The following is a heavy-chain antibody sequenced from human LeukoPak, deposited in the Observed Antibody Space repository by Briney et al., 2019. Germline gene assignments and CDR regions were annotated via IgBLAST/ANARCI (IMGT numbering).Heavy chain of an antibody. D-gene: IGHD1-26*01. CDR1: GYTFTSYA. CDR3: ARGYAIVGAIYY. Sequence: GASVKVSCKASGYTFTSYAMHWVRQAPGQRLEWMGWINAGNGNTKYSQKFQGRVTITRDTSASTAYMELSSLRSEDTAVYYCARGYAIVGAIYYWGQGTLVTVSS. V-gene: IGHV1-3*01. J-gene: IGHJ4*02. CDR2: INAGNGNT.